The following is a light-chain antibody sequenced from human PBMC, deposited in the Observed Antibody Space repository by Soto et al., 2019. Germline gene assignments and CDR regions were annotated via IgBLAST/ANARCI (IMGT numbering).Light chain of an antibody. V-gene: IGKV1-27*01. CDR1: QGISNY. J-gene: IGKJ3*01. CDR2: AAS. CDR3: QKYNSALGGFT. Sequence: DIQMTQSPSSLSASVGDRVTITCRASQGISNYLAWYQQKPGKVPKLLIYAASTLQSGVPSRFSGSGSGTDFTISISSLQPEDVATYYCQKYNSALGGFTFGPGTKVDIK.